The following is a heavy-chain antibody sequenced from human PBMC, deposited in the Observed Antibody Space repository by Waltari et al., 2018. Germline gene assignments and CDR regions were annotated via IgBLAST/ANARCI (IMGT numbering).Heavy chain of an antibody. J-gene: IGHJ5*02. V-gene: IGHV1-18*01. CDR1: GYTFTSYG. Sequence: QVQLVQSGAEVKKPGASVKVSCKASGYTFTSYGISWVRQAPGQGLEWMGWISAYNGNTNYAQKLQGRVTMTTDTSTSTAYMELRSLRSDDTAVYYCARDVVLRYFDWLPTSYNWFDPWGQGTLVTVSS. CDR2: ISAYNGNT. D-gene: IGHD3-9*01. CDR3: ARDVVLRYFDWLPTSYNWFDP.